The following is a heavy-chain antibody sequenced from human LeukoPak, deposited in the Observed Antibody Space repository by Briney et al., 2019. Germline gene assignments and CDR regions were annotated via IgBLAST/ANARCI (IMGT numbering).Heavy chain of an antibody. V-gene: IGHV1-8*01. CDR1: GYTFTSYD. D-gene: IGHD3-10*01. CDR2: MNPNSGNT. Sequence: ASEKVSCKASGYTFTSYDINWVRQATGQGLEWMGWMNPNSGNTGYAQKFQGRVTMTRNTSISTAYMELSSLRSEDTAVYYCARGSRALWFGESRNNWFDPWGQGTLVTVSS. CDR3: ARGSRALWFGESRNNWFDP. J-gene: IGHJ5*02.